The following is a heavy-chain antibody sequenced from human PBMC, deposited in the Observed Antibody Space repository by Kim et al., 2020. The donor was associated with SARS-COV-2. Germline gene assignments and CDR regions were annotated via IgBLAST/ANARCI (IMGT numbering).Heavy chain of an antibody. V-gene: IGHV4-31*03. Sequence: SETLSLTCTVSGGSISSGGYYWSWIRQHPGKGLEWIGYIYYSGSTYYNPSLKSRLTISVDTSKNQFSLKLSSVTAADTAVYYCARVTQMVRGAHDAFDIWGQGTMVTVSS. J-gene: IGHJ3*02. CDR2: IYYSGST. D-gene: IGHD3-10*01. CDR1: GGSISSGGYY. CDR3: ARVTQMVRGAHDAFDI.